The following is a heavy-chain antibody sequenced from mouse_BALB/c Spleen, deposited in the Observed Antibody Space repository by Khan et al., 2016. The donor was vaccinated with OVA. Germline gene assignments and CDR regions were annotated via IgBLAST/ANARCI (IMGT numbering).Heavy chain of an antibody. J-gene: IGHJ3*01. CDR1: GFTFSTYG. D-gene: IGHD1-1*01. CDR2: VSTGGHYT. V-gene: IGHV5-6*01. CDR3: ARLAYYYDSEGFAY. Sequence: EVELVESGGDVVKPGGSLKLSCAASGFTFSTYGMSWVRQTPDKRLEWVATVSTGGHYTYYPDTVKGRFTISRDNAKSTLYMQMSSLKSWDTAIVYCARLAYYYDSEGFAYWGQGTLVTVSA.